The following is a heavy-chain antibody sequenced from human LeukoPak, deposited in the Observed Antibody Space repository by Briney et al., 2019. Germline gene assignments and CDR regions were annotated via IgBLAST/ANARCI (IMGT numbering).Heavy chain of an antibody. CDR3: ARDPSGSYYLSGAFDI. Sequence: SETLSLTCAVNGGSFSGYYWSWIRQPPGKGLEWIGYIYYSGSTNYNPSLKSRVTISVDTSKNQFSLKLSSVTAADTAVYYCARDPSGSYYLSGAFDIWGQGTMVTVSS. V-gene: IGHV4-59*01. J-gene: IGHJ3*02. CDR2: IYYSGST. D-gene: IGHD1-26*01. CDR1: GGSFSGYY.